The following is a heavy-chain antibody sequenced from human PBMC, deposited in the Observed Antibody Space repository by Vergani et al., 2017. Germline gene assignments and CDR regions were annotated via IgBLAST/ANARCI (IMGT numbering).Heavy chain of an antibody. CDR2: ISGQNFRT. V-gene: IGHV3-23*01. J-gene: IGHJ4*02. CDR3: AKLPSGRIVGPLYYFDS. D-gene: IGHD1-26*01. CDR1: GFTFTAHG. Sequence: EVQLLESGGGSAQPGESLRLSCVASGFTFTAHGLNWVRQAPGKGLEWVSGISGQNFRTHYADSVKGRFTISRDNSKNTLYLQMNSLRAEDTAVYYCAKLPSGRIVGPLYYFDSWGQGTLVTVSS.